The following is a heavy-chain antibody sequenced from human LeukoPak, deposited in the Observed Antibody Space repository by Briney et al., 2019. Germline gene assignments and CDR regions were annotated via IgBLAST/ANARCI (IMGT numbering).Heavy chain of an antibody. Sequence: QPGGSLGLSCAASGFPFSSYAMSWVRQAPGKGLEWVSDISGSGDRTDYADSVKGRFTISRDNSKNTLYLQMSSLRAEDTAIYYCAKVGLGGAYYDYWGQGTLVTVSS. D-gene: IGHD1-26*01. CDR2: ISGSGDRT. CDR1: GFPFSSYA. CDR3: AKVGLGGAYYDY. V-gene: IGHV3-23*01. J-gene: IGHJ4*02.